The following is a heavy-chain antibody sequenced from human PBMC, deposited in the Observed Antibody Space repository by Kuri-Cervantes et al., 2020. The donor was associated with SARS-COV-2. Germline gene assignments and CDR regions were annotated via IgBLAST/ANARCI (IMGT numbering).Heavy chain of an antibody. CDR2: MNPNSGNT. CDR1: TYTFTTYD. D-gene: IGHD4-17*01. J-gene: IGHJ6*03. CDR3: ARTLVRRGDYGYYYFYMDV. V-gene: IGHV1-8*03. Sequence: ASVKVSCKASTYTFTTYDINWVRQATGQGLEWMGWMNPNSGNTGYAQKLQGRVTITRNTSISTAYMELSSLRSEDTAVYYCARTLVRRGDYGYYYFYMDVWGRGTTVTVSS.